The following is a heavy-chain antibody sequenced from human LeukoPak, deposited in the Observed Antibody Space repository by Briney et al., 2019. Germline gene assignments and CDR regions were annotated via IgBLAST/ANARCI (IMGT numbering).Heavy chain of an antibody. Sequence: GGSLRLSCAASGFSFPDSAMHWVRQAPGKGLEWVSVISWNSGTIVYADSVKGRFTISRDNAKNSLYLQMNSLRPDDTALYYCEKKSGTSSSLDYWGQGTLVTVSS. J-gene: IGHJ4*02. D-gene: IGHD6-6*01. CDR3: EKKSGTSSSLDY. V-gene: IGHV3-9*01. CDR2: ISWNSGTI. CDR1: GFSFPDSA.